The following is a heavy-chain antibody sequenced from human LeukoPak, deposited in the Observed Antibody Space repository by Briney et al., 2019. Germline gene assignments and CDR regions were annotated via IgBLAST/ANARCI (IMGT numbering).Heavy chain of an antibody. Sequence: GGSLRLSCAASGFTFSSYGMSWVRQAPGKGLEWVSAISGSGGSTYYADSVKGRFTISRNNSKNTLYLQMNSLRAEDTAVYYCAKRYSGYLDYWGQGTLVTVSS. CDR3: AKRYSGYLDY. CDR2: ISGSGGST. CDR1: GFTFSSYG. V-gene: IGHV3-23*01. J-gene: IGHJ4*02. D-gene: IGHD5-12*01.